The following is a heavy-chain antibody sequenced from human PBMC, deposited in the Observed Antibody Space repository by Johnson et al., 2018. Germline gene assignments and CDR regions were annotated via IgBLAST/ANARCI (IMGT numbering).Heavy chain of an antibody. J-gene: IGHJ5*02. CDR1: GYSFTSYD. D-gene: IGHD1-26*01. CDR3: AKGGGRLPGWFDP. CDR2: MNPNSGNK. V-gene: IGHV1-8*01. Sequence: QVQLVQAGAEVKKAGASVKVSCKTSGYSFTSYDIHWVRQATGQGLAWLGWMNPNSGNKGYAQKFQGRISMTRNTSITTAYMEVRSLRTADTAVYYCAKGGGRLPGWFDPWGQGTLVNV.